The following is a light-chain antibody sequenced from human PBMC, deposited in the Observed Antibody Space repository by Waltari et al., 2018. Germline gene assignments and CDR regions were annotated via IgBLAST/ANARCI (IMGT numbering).Light chain of an antibody. Sequence: QSVLTQPPSVSEAPRQRVTISCSGSDSNIGSNGVNWYQQLPGKAPKLVIYYDDLIPAGGADRFSGSKSGTSASRAIRGLQSEDEADYYCAAWDDTLNGWLFGGGTKLTVL. CDR3: AAWDDTLNGWL. CDR1: DSNIGSNG. CDR2: YDD. J-gene: IGLJ3*02. V-gene: IGLV1-36*01.